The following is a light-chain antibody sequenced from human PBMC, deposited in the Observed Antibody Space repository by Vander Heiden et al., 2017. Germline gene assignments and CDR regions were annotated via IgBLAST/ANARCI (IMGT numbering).Light chain of an antibody. V-gene: IGLV1-40*01. CDR3: QSFDSGLGVI. J-gene: IGLJ2*01. CDR1: SSNIGADYD. CDR2: GNT. Sequence: QSLLTQPPSVSGAPGQTVIISCTGSSSNIGADYDVPWYQHLPGTAPKLLIYGNTLRASGVPDRFSGSKSATSASLAITGLQAEDEADYYCQSFDSGLGVIFGGGTRLTV.